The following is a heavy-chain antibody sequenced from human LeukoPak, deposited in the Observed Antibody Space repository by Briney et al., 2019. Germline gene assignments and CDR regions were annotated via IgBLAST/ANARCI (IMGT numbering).Heavy chain of an antibody. Sequence: GGSLRLSCAASGFTFSSYAMHWVRQAPGKGLEWVAVISYDGSNKYYADSVKGRFTIPRDNSKNTLYLQMNSLRAEDTAVYYCARDLRDMITFGGVIGYWGQGTLVTVSS. D-gene: IGHD3-16*02. CDR2: ISYDGSNK. CDR1: GFTFSSYA. CDR3: ARDLRDMITFGGVIGY. V-gene: IGHV3-30-3*01. J-gene: IGHJ4*02.